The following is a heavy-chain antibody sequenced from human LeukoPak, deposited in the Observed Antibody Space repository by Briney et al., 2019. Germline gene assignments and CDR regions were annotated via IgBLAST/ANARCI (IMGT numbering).Heavy chain of an antibody. CDR2: IRSSGTYV. Sequence: GSLRLSFAASGFTFSSYSMNWVRQAPGKGLEWVSSIRSSGTYVYYAGSVKGRFTISRDNAKNSLSLQMNSLRADDAAVYYCARASSKQLAGYLPDGFDIWGQGTMVTVSS. D-gene: IGHD3-9*01. V-gene: IGHV3-21*01. CDR3: ARASSKQLAGYLPDGFDI. CDR1: GFTFSSYS. J-gene: IGHJ3*02.